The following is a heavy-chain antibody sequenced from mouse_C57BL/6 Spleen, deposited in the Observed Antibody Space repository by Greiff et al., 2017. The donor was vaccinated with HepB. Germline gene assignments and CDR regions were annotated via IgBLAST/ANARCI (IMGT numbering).Heavy chain of an antibody. J-gene: IGHJ2*01. CDR2: IYPGGGYT. V-gene: IGHV1-63*01. CDR1: GYTFTNYW. D-gene: IGHD1-1*01. Sequence: LVESGAELVRPGTSVKMSCKASGYTFTNYWMGWAKQRPGHGLEWIGDIYPGGGYTNYNEKFKGKATLTADKSSSTAYMQFSSLTSEDSAIYYCARRTTTGFDYWGQGTTLTVSS. CDR3: ARRTTTGFDY.